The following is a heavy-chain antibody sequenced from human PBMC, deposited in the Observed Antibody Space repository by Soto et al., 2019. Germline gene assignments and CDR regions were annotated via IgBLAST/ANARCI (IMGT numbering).Heavy chain of an antibody. Sequence: SGPTLVNPTQTLTLTCTFSGFSLSTSGMCVSWIRQPPGKALEWLALIDWDDDKYYSTSLKTWLTISKDTSKNQVVLTMTNMDPVDTATYYCARWTTVAGSDGMDVWGQGTTVTVSS. V-gene: IGHV2-70*01. D-gene: IGHD6-19*01. CDR2: IDWDDDK. CDR3: ARWTTVAGSDGMDV. CDR1: GFSLSTSGMC. J-gene: IGHJ6*02.